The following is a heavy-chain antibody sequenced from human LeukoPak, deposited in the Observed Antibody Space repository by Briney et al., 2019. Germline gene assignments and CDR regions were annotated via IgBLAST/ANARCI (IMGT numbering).Heavy chain of an antibody. V-gene: IGHV4-39*01. J-gene: IGHJ3*02. CDR2: IYYSGST. CDR1: GGSISSSSYY. Sequence: NASETLSLTCTVSGGSISSSSYYWGWIRQPPGKGLEWIGSIYYSGSTYYNPSLKSRVTISVDTSKNQFSLKLSSVTAADTAVYYCARTTGAFDIWGQGTMVTVSS. D-gene: IGHD4-17*01. CDR3: ARTTGAFDI.